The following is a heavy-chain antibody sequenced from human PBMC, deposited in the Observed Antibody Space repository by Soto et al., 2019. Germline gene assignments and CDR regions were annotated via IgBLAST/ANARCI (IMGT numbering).Heavy chain of an antibody. D-gene: IGHD3-3*01. CDR3: ARFLEWFHPTKYYYGMDV. Sequence: ASVKVSCKASGYTFTSYAMHWVRQAPGQRLEWMGWINAGNGNTKYSQKFQGRVTITRDTSASTAYMELSSLRSEDTAVYYCARFLEWFHPTKYYYGMDVWGQGTKVTVSS. J-gene: IGHJ6*02. V-gene: IGHV1-3*01. CDR1: GYTFTSYA. CDR2: INAGNGNT.